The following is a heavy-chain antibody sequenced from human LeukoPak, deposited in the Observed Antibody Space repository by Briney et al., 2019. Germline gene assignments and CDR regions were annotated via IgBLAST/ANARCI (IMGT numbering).Heavy chain of an antibody. CDR1: GFTFSSYA. D-gene: IGHD1-26*01. V-gene: IGHV3-23*01. CDR2: ISGSGGST. CDR3: ARVFLLWELRGGWFDP. Sequence: GGSLRLSCAASGFTFSSYAMSWVRQAPGKGLEWVSAISGSGGSTYYADSVKGRFTISRDNSKNTLYLQMNSLRAEDTAVYYCARVFLLWELRGGWFDPWGQGTLVTVSS. J-gene: IGHJ5*02.